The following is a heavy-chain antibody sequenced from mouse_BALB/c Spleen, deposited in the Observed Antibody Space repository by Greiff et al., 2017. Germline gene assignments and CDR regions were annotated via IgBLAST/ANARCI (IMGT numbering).Heavy chain of an antibody. V-gene: IGHV5-12-1*01. D-gene: IGHD1-1*01. CDR2: ISSGGGST. CDR3: ARRRTTTRAMDY. CDR1: GFAFSSYD. Sequence: EVQLVESGGGLVKPGGSLKLSCAASGFAFSSYDMSWVRQTPEKRLEWVAYISSGGGSTYYPDTVKGRFTISRDNAKNTLYLQMSSLKSEDTAMYYCARRRTTTRAMDYWGQGTSVTVSS. J-gene: IGHJ4*01.